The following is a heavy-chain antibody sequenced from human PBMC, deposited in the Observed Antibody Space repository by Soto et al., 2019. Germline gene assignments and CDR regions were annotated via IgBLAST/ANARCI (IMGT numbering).Heavy chain of an antibody. Sequence: QITLKESGPTLVKPTQTLTLTCTFSGFSLSTSGVGVGWIRQPPGKALEWLALIYWDDDKRYSPSLKNRLTNTKDTSTNQMVLTMTYMDPVDTATDYCAHSQYDCVWGANWFDPWGQGTLVTVSS. D-gene: IGHD3-16*01. J-gene: IGHJ5*02. CDR3: AHSQYDCVWGANWFDP. CDR2: IYWDDDK. CDR1: GFSLSTSGVG. V-gene: IGHV2-5*02.